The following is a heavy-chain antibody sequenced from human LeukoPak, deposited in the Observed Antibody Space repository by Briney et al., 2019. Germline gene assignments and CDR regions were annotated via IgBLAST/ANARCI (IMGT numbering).Heavy chain of an antibody. CDR2: INWNGGST. D-gene: IGHD6-19*01. CDR3: ARATAVAGTDS. J-gene: IGHJ4*02. V-gene: IGHV3-20*04. Sequence: PGGSLRLSCAASGFTFDEFGMSWVRQVPGKGLEWVSGINWNGGSTGYADSVKGRFTISRDNAKNTLYLQMNSLSVEDTAVYYCARATAVAGTDSWGQGTLVTVSS. CDR1: GFTFDEFG.